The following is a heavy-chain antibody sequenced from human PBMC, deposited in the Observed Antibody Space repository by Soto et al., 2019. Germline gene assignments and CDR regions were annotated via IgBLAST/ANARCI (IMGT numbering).Heavy chain of an antibody. CDR2: IDPSDSYT. J-gene: IGHJ6*02. V-gene: IGHV5-10-1*01. D-gene: IGHD3-22*01. CDR1: GYSFTSYW. CDR3: ARLLNYYDSSGYYENVYYYYGMDV. Sequence: PGESLKISCKGSGYSFTSYWISWVRQMPGKGLEWMGRIDPSDSYTNYSPSFQGHVTISADKSISTAYLQWSSLKASDTAMYYCARLLNYYDSSGYYENVYYYYGMDVWGQGTTVTV.